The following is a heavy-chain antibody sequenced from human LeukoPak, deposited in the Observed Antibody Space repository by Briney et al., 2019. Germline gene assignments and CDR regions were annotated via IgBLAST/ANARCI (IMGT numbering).Heavy chain of an antibody. Sequence: ASVKDSCKASGYTFTGYYMHWVRQAPGQGLEWMGWINPNRGGTNYAQKFQGRVIMTRDTSISTAYMELSRLRSDDTDLYYCARGPPRLAAYDSSGYFECWGQGALVTV. D-gene: IGHD3-22*01. J-gene: IGHJ4*02. V-gene: IGHV1-2*02. CDR2: INPNRGGT. CDR3: ARGPPRLAAYDSSGYFEC. CDR1: GYTFTGYY.